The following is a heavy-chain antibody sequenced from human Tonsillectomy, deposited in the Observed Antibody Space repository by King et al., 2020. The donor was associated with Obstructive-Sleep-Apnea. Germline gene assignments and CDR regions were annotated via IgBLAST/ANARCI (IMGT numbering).Heavy chain of an antibody. CDR3: VKHGFFSLEY. CDR2: IHRSGVT. V-gene: IGHV4-4*02. Sequence: VQLQESGPGLLKPSGTLSLTCAVSGASFSGDKWWSWVRQPPGQGLEWIGEIHRSGVTNYNAALKSRVTISLDNSRNQFSLRLTSVTAADTAVYYCVKHGFFSLEYWGQGTLATVSS. D-gene: IGHD3-10*01. CDR1: GASFSGDKW. J-gene: IGHJ4*02.